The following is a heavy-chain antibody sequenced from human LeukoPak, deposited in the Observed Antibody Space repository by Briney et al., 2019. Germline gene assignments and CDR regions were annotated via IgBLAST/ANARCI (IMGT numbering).Heavy chain of an antibody. CDR2: INHSGST. Sequence: SETLSLTCAVYGGSFSGYYWSWIRQPPGKGLEWIGKINHSGSTNYNPSLKSRVTILVGTSKNQFSLKLSSVTAADTAVYYCAREAGYYYDSSGYYPFDYWGQGTLVTVSS. V-gene: IGHV4-34*01. J-gene: IGHJ4*02. CDR3: AREAGYYYDSSGYYPFDY. D-gene: IGHD3-22*01. CDR1: GGSFSGYY.